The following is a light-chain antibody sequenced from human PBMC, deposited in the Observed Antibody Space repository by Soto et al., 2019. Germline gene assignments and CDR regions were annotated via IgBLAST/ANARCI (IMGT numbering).Light chain of an antibody. Sequence: EIVMTQSPGTLSLSPGEAATLSCRASQSVSGSYLAWYQQKPGQAPRLVIYDIFTRATGVPTRISGSGSGTEFTLTISSLQSEDFAVYYCQQYNSWPLTFGGGTKVDIK. CDR3: QQYNSWPLT. CDR2: DIF. J-gene: IGKJ4*01. CDR1: QSVSGSY. V-gene: IGKV3D-15*01.